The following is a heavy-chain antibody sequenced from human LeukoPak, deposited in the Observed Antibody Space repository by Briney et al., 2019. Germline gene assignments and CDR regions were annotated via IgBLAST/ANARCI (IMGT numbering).Heavy chain of an antibody. CDR2: IKQDGSEK. Sequence: GGSLRLSCAASGFTFSSYEMNWVRQAPGKGLEWVVNIKQDGSEKYYVDSVKGRFTISRDNAKNSLYLQMNSLRAEDTAVYYCAELGITMIGGVWGKGTTVTISS. J-gene: IGHJ6*04. V-gene: IGHV3-7*01. CDR3: AELGITMIGGV. CDR1: GFTFSSYE. D-gene: IGHD3-10*02.